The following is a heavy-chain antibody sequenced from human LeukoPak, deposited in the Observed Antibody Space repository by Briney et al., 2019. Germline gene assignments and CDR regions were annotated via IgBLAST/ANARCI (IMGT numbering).Heavy chain of an antibody. D-gene: IGHD3-9*01. CDR2: ISSGGGTI. CDR3: ARDRGYDILTGYQD. Sequence: GGSLRLSCAASGFIFTDYYMSWIREAPGKGLEWVSSISSGGGTISYADSLKGRFTISRDNAKKSLYLQMNSLRAEDTAVYYCARDRGYDILTGYQDWGQGTLVTVSS. CDR1: GFIFTDYY. J-gene: IGHJ4*02. V-gene: IGHV3-11*01.